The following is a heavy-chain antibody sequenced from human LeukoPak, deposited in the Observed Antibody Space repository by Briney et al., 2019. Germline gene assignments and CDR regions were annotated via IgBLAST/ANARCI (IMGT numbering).Heavy chain of an antibody. D-gene: IGHD1-26*01. V-gene: IGHV3-23*01. CDR1: GFAFSTYG. CDR2: ITGSGGNT. J-gene: IGHJ6*03. Sequence: GGSLRLSCGASGFAFSTYGMSWVRRAPGKGLEWVSSITGSGGNTYYADPVKGRFTISRDNSKNTLYLQMNSLRAEDTAVYYCAKNSGSGSYYGLYYYYMDVWGKGTTVTISS. CDR3: AKNSGSGSYYGLYYYYMDV.